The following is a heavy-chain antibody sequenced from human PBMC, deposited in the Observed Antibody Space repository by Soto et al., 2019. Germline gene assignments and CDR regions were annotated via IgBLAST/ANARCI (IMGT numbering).Heavy chain of an antibody. CDR2: IGTAGDT. D-gene: IGHD4-17*01. CDR3: ARGWSGGDYGIDDAFDI. Sequence: GGSLRLSCAASGFTFSSYDMHWVRQATGKGLEWVSAIGTAGDTYYPGSVKGRFTISRENAKNSLYLQMNSLRAGDTAVYYCARGWSGGDYGIDDAFDIWGQGTMVTVSS. J-gene: IGHJ3*02. CDR1: GFTFSSYD. V-gene: IGHV3-13*01.